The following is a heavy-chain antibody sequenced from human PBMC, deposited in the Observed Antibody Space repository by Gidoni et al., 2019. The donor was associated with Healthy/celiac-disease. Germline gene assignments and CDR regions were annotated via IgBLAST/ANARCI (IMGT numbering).Heavy chain of an antibody. V-gene: IGHV3-30-3*01. Sequence: QVQLVESGGGVVQPGRSLRISCAASGFTFSSYAMHWVRQAPGKGLEWVAVISYDGSNKYYADSVKGRFTISRDNSKNTLYLQMNSLRAEDTAVYYCARDHGSGYYTPFDYWGQGTLVTVSS. CDR2: ISYDGSNK. CDR3: ARDHGSGYYTPFDY. D-gene: IGHD3-3*01. J-gene: IGHJ4*02. CDR1: GFTFSSYA.